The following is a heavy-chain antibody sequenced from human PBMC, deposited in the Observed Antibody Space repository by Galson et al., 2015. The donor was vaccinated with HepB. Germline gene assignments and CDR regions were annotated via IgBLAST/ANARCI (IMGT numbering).Heavy chain of an antibody. CDR3: VKDASGSIARDY. J-gene: IGHJ4*01. D-gene: IGHD1-26*01. CDR1: GFTFSGYA. Sequence: SLRLSCATSGFTFSGYAMGWVRQAPGKGLQWVSHMCGGGEDTYFAEAVKGRPTISRGNSINILYLQMSGLRSEDTAIYYCVKDASGSIARDYCGRRTLVTVAS. V-gene: IGHV3-23*01. CDR2: MCGGGEDT.